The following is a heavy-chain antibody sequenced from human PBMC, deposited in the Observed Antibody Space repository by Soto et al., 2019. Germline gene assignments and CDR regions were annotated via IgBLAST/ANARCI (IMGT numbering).Heavy chain of an antibody. Sequence: QVQLVQSGAEVKKPGSSVKVSCKASGGTFSSYTISWVRQAPGQGLEWMGRIIPILGIANYAQKLQGRVTITADKSTSTAYMELSSLRSEDTAVYYCASWGDDSCYENDAFDIWGQGTMVTVSS. D-gene: IGHD5-12*01. V-gene: IGHV1-69*02. CDR1: GGTFSSYT. CDR3: ASWGDDSCYENDAFDI. CDR2: IIPILGIA. J-gene: IGHJ3*02.